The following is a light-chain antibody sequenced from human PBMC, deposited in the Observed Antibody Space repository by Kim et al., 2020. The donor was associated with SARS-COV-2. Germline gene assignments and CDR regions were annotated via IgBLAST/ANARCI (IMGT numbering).Light chain of an antibody. J-gene: IGLJ3*02. CDR2: DNN. Sequence: QKVTISCSGSSSNIGNNYVSWYQQLPGTAPTLLIYDNNKRPSGIPDRFSGSKSGTSATLGITGLQTGDEADYYCGTWDSSLSANWVFGGGTQLTVL. V-gene: IGLV1-51*01. CDR3: GTWDSSLSANWV. CDR1: SSNIGNNY.